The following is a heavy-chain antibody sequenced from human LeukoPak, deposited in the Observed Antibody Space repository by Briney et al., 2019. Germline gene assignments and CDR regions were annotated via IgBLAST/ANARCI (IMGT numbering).Heavy chain of an antibody. D-gene: IGHD6-19*01. CDR3: ARDFGTTGWHTFDY. V-gene: IGHV6-1*01. CDR1: GDSVSSKNGA. Sequence: SQTLSLTCVVSGDSVSSKNGAGNWIRQSPSGGLEWLGRTYYRSKWYNDYAESMEGRMTISRDTSKNQYSLHLNSVTPDDTAVYYCARDFGTTGWHTFDYWGQGTLVTVSS. J-gene: IGHJ4*02. CDR2: TYYRSKWYN.